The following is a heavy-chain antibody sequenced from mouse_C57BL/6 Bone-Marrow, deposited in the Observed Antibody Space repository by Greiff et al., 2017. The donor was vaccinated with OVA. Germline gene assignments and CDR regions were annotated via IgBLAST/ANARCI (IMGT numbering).Heavy chain of an antibody. CDR1: GYAFTNYL. CDR3: ARYDGYPHYFDY. J-gene: IGHJ2*01. CDR2: INPGSGGT. D-gene: IGHD2-3*01. Sequence: QVQLQQSGAELVRPGTSVKVSCKASGYAFTNYLIEWVKQRPGQGLEWIGVINPGSGGTNYNEKFKGKATLTADKSSSTASMQLSSLTSEDAAVYFGARYDGYPHYFDYWGQGTTLTVSS. V-gene: IGHV1-54*01.